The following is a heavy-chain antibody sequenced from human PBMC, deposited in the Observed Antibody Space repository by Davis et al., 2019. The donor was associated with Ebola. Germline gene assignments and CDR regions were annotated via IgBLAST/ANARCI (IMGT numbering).Heavy chain of an antibody. CDR1: GGSFSGYY. CDR3: AIGRRYSYGPPRY. J-gene: IGHJ4*02. D-gene: IGHD5-18*01. V-gene: IGHV4-34*01. Sequence: SETLSLTCAVYGGSFSGYYWSWIRQLPGMGLEWIGAINHSGSTNYNPSLKSRVTISVDTSKNQFSLKLSSVTAADTAVYYCAIGRRYSYGPPRYWGQGTLVTVSS. CDR2: INHSGST.